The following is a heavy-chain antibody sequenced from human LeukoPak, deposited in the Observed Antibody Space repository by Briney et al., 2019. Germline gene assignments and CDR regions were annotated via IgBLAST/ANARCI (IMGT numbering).Heavy chain of an antibody. V-gene: IGHV3-74*01. J-gene: IGHJ5*02. CDR1: GFTFTTYW. Sequence: PGGSLRLSCAASGFTFTTYWMHWVRQAPGKGLVWVSRINTDGSSASYADSVKGRFTISRDNSKNTLYLQMSSLRAEDTAVYYCVTGMRSGSSRARFDPWGQGTLVTVSS. D-gene: IGHD1-26*01. CDR3: VTGMRSGSSRARFDP. CDR2: INTDGSSA.